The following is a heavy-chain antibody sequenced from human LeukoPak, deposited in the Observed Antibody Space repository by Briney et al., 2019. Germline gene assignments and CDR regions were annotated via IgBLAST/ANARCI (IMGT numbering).Heavy chain of an antibody. D-gene: IGHD3-22*01. CDR3: AKHVHDGSAAYFDVPLDS. V-gene: IGHV3-23*01. J-gene: IGHJ5*01. CDR1: GFPFSHSA. Sequence: GGSLSLSRAASGFPFSHSAMRWVRQAPGKGLEWMSTIRFGGSDKNYADSVRVRLIISRDNSKNTLYRQMNSLIAADTAVYYCAKHVHDGSAAYFDVPLDSWGQGTLVTVSA. CDR2: IRFGGSDK.